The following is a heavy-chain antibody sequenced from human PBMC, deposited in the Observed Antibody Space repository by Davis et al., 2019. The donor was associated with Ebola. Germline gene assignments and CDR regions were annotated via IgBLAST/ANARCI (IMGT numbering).Heavy chain of an antibody. Sequence: GESLKISCAASGFTFSNYNMNWVRQVPGKGLEWVASINQDGSEKYYLDSVKGRFTTSRDNALSSLFLQMNSLRDEDTAVYYCATSKILDKWGQGTLVTVSS. CDR1: GFTFSNYN. CDR2: INQDGSEK. V-gene: IGHV3-7*03. D-gene: IGHD2-2*01. J-gene: IGHJ4*02. CDR3: ATSKILDK.